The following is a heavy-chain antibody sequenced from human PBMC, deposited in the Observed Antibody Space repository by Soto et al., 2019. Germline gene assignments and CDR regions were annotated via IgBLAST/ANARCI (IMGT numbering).Heavy chain of an antibody. J-gene: IGHJ6*02. D-gene: IGHD3-3*01. CDR1: GGSISSSSYY. CDR2: IYYSGST. Sequence: QLQLQESGPGLVKPSETLSLTCTVSGGSISSSSYYWGWIRQPPGKGLEWIGSIYYSGSTYYNPSLKSRVTISVDTSKNQFSLKLSSVTAADTAVYYCARRRDYDFWSGPYGMDVWGQGTTVTVSS. CDR3: ARRRDYDFWSGPYGMDV. V-gene: IGHV4-39*01.